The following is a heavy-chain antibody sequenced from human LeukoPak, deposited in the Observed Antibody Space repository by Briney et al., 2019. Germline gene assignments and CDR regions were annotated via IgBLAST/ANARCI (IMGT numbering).Heavy chain of an antibody. Sequence: KSSETLSLTCTASGGSISSYYWSWIRQPPGKGLEWIGYIYYSGSTNYNPSLKSRVTISVDTSKNQFSLKLSTVTAADTAVYYCARVGDYGDPVVIDYWGQGTLVTVSS. D-gene: IGHD4-17*01. V-gene: IGHV4-59*01. J-gene: IGHJ4*02. CDR1: GGSISSYY. CDR2: IYYSGST. CDR3: ARVGDYGDPVVIDY.